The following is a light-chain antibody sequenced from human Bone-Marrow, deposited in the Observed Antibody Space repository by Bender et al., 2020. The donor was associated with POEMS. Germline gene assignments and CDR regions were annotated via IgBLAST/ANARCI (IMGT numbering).Light chain of an antibody. CDR2: EVS. J-gene: IGLJ2*01. CDR1: SSDIWSYNL. Sequence: QSALTQPASVSGAPGQSITISCTGTSSDIWSYNLVSWYQQLPGKAPKLIIYEVSKRPSGVSDRFSAYKSGNTASLTVSGLQTTDEADYHCSAYTGTTSLVVFGGGTRLTVL. CDR3: SAYTGTTSLVV. V-gene: IGLV2-23*02.